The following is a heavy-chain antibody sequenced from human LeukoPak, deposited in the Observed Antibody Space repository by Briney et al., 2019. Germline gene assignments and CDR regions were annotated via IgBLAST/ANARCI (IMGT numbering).Heavy chain of an antibody. J-gene: IGHJ5*02. CDR2: IYYSGST. CDR3: ARDQGRGWVWFDP. CDR1: GGSISSGDYY. V-gene: IGHV4-30-4*01. Sequence: PSETLSLTCTVSGGSISSGDYYWSWIRQPPGKGLEWIGYIYYSGSTYYNPSLKSRVTISVDTSKNQFSLKLSSVTAEDTAVYYCARDQGRGWVWFDPWGQGTLVTVSS. D-gene: IGHD3-10*01.